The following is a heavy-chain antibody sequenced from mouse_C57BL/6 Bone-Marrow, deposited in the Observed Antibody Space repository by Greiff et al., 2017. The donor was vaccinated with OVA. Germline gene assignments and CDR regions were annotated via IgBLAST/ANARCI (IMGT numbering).Heavy chain of an antibody. J-gene: IGHJ4*01. CDR2: INPGSGGT. CDR1: GYAFTNYL. Sequence: QVQLQQSGAELVRPGTSVKVSCKASGYAFTNYLIEWVKQRPGQGLEWIGVINPGSGGTNYNEKFKGKDTLTADKSSSTAYMQLSILTSEDAAVYVCAVYYGPSMDDWGQGTSVTVSS. V-gene: IGHV1-54*01. CDR3: AVYYGPSMDD. D-gene: IGHD1-1*01.